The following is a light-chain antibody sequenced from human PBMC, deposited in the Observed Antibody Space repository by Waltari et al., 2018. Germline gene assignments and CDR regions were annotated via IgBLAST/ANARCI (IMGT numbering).Light chain of an antibody. Sequence: EIVMTQSPATLSVSPGEAATLSCTAIRAIANNLAWYQQKPGQALRLLIYDASTRATGIPARFSGSGSGTEFTLTITSLQAEDSAVYFCQQFNTGYSFGQGTKLEIK. CDR1: RAIANN. CDR3: QQFNTGYS. V-gene: IGKV3-15*01. J-gene: IGKJ2*01. CDR2: DAS.